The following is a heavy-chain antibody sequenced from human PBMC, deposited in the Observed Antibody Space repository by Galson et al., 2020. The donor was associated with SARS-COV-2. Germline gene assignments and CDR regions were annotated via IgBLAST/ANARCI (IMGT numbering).Heavy chain of an antibody. CDR2: SSLGGNI. CDR1: GGSISGYS. V-gene: IGHV4-34*01. Sequence: SETLSLTCAVSGGSISGYSWTWIRQSPGTGLEWMGESSLGGNINYSPSLRRQITLSMDTSKTQFSLHLRSVTAADAALYYCDRGSRGGVPPPVLGLGPYCLYYYMDVWAQATTVTVSS. D-gene: IGHD3-16*01. CDR3: DRGSRGGVPPPVLGLGPYCLYYYMDV. J-gene: IGHJ6*03.